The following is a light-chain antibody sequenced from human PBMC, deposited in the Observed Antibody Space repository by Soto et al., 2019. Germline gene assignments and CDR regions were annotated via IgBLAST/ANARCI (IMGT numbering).Light chain of an antibody. J-gene: IGKJ4*01. CDR1: QSISSW. V-gene: IGKV1D-12*01. Sequence: DIQMTQSPSSVSASIGDRVTITCRASQSISSWLAWYQQKPGKAPKLLIYAASNLQSGVPSRFSGSGSGTDFTLTISGLQPEDFANYYCQQAGSFPLTFGGGTKVEIK. CDR2: AAS. CDR3: QQAGSFPLT.